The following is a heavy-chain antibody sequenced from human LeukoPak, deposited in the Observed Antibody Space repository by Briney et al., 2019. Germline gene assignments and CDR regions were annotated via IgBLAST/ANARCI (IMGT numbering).Heavy chain of an antibody. D-gene: IGHD3-10*01. Sequence: GGSLRLSCAASGFTFSGHGMNWVRQAPGKGLEWVSGISGSDGSTYYADSVKGRFTISRDNSRNTLYLQMNSLRGEDTAVYYCAKNIGGLDYWGQGTLVTVSS. J-gene: IGHJ4*02. CDR1: GFTFSGHG. V-gene: IGHV3-23*01. CDR2: ISGSDGST. CDR3: AKNIGGLDY.